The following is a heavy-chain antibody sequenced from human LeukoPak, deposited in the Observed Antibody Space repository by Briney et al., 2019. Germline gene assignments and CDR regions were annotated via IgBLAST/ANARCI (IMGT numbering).Heavy chain of an antibody. Sequence: PSETLSLTCAVSGYSISSGYYWGWIRPPPGKGLEWIGIIYHSGSTYYNPSLKSRVTISVDTSKNQFSLKLSSVTAADTAVYYCARYYDFWSGYHRQGDAFDIWGQGTMVTVSS. CDR3: ARYYDFWSGYHRQGDAFDI. CDR2: IYHSGST. J-gene: IGHJ3*02. D-gene: IGHD3-3*01. CDR1: GYSISSGYY. V-gene: IGHV4-38-2*01.